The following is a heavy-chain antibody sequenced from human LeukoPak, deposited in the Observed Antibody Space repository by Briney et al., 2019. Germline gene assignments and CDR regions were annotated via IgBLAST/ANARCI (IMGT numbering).Heavy chain of an antibody. V-gene: IGHV7-4-1*02. CDR1: GYTFASYA. J-gene: IGHJ4*02. D-gene: IGHD2-2*01. CDR3: ARSRYQLLSQALSDY. CDR2: INTNTGNP. Sequence: ASVKVSCKASGYTFASYAMNWVRQAPGQGLEWMGWINTNTGNPTYAQGFTGRFVFSLDTSVSTAYPQISSLKAEDTAVYYCARSRYQLLSQALSDYWGQGTLVTVSS.